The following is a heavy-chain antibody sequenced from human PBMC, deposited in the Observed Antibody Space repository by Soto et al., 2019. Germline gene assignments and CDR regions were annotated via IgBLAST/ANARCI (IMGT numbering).Heavy chain of an antibody. J-gene: IGHJ4*02. V-gene: IGHV3-64D*06. CDR1: GFTFSSYA. Sequence: PGGSLRLSCSASGFTFSSYAMHWVRQAPGKGLEYVSGVRGNGDPPFYADSVKGRFTISRDNSKNTPYLQMSGLSADDTAVYYCVKSRGGNNFDFFDWGQGALVTVSS. CDR3: VKSRGGNNFDFFD. CDR2: VRGNGDPP. D-gene: IGHD5-12*01.